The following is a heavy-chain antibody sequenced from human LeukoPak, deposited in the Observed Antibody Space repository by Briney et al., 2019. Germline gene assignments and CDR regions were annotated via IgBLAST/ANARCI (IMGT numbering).Heavy chain of an antibody. Sequence: ASVKVSCKVSGYTLTELSMHWVRQAPGKGLEWMGGFDPEDGETIYAQKFQGRVTMTEDTSTDTAYMELSSLRSEDTAVYYCATDLLKSPYSSSWYSGKERNYWGQGTLVTVSS. V-gene: IGHV1-24*01. CDR3: ATDLLKSPYSSSWYSGKERNY. D-gene: IGHD6-13*01. J-gene: IGHJ4*02. CDR1: GYTLTELS. CDR2: FDPEDGET.